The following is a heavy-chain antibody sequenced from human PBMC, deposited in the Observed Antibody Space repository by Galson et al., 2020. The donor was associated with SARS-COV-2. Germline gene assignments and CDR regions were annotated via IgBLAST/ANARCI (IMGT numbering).Heavy chain of an antibody. Sequence: ASVKVSCKASGYTFTSYAMHWVRQAPGQRLEWMGWINAGNGNTKYSQKFQGRVTITRDTSASTAYMELSSLRSEDTAVYYCASESIDGYNSGRFDYWGQGTLVTVSS. J-gene: IGHJ4*02. CDR2: INAGNGNT. D-gene: IGHD5-12*01. CDR1: GYTFTSYA. CDR3: ASESIDGYNSGRFDY. V-gene: IGHV1-3*01.